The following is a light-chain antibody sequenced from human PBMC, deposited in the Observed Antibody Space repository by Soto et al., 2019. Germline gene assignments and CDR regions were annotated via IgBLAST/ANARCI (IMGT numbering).Light chain of an antibody. CDR3: QQFNGWLFT. J-gene: IGKJ2*01. V-gene: IGKV3-15*01. Sequence: EIVLTQSPFILSVSPGDRATLSCRASQRVSSFLAWYQQKPGQAPRLLIYDASTRANGIPTRFSGSGSGTEFTLTISSLQSEDFAVYYCQQFNGWLFTFGQGTKLQIK. CDR2: DAS. CDR1: QRVSSF.